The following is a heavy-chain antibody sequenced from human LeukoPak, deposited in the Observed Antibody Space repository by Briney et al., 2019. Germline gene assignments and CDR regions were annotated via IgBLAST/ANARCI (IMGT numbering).Heavy chain of an antibody. V-gene: IGHV5-10-1*01. CDR2: IDPSDSYT. J-gene: IGHJ4*02. CDR1: GYSFTSYW. CDR3: ARIGIGYSSGWPYFDY. Sequence: GESLRISCKGSGYSFTSYWISWVRQMPGKGLEWMGRIDPSDSYTNYSPSFQGHVTISADKSINTAYLQWSSLKASDTAMYYCARIGIGYSSGWPYFDYWGQGTLVTVSS. D-gene: IGHD6-19*01.